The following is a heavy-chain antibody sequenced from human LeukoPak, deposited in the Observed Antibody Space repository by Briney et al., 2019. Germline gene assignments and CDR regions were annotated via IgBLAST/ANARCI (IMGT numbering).Heavy chain of an antibody. Sequence: PGGSLRLSCAASGFTFSSYNMNWVRQAPGKGLEWVSSISSSSSYIYYADSVKGRFTISRDNAKNSLYLQRSSLRAEDTAVYYCARGIAVAWYFDLWGRGTLVTVSS. CDR1: GFTFSSYN. CDR2: ISSSSSYI. CDR3: ARGIAVAWYFDL. V-gene: IGHV3-21*01. D-gene: IGHD6-19*01. J-gene: IGHJ2*01.